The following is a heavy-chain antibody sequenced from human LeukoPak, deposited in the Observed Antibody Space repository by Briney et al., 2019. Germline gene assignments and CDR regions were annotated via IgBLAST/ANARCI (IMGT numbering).Heavy chain of an antibody. CDR1: GGSISSSSYY. Sequence: SETLSLTCTVSGGSISSSSYYWGWIRQPPGKGLEWIGSIFYSGSTYYNPSLKSRVTISVDTSKNQFSLKLSSVTAADTAVYYCARGSPYYYDSSGPKPGYYMDVWGKGTTVTVSS. D-gene: IGHD3-22*01. CDR2: IFYSGST. J-gene: IGHJ6*03. V-gene: IGHV4-39*07. CDR3: ARGSPYYYDSSGPKPGYYMDV.